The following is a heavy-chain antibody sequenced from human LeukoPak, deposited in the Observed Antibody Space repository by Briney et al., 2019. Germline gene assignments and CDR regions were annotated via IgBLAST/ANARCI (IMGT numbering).Heavy chain of an antibody. D-gene: IGHD4-17*01. Sequence: TGGSLRLSCAASGFTFSLYNMNWVRQSPGQGLEWIGSIVSGGSTYHNPSFKSRVTMSIDTSKNQFSLKLSFVTAADTAIYYCVRDYGNFVQGNWGQGTLVTVSS. V-gene: IGHV4-59*04. J-gene: IGHJ4*02. CDR3: VRDYGNFVQGN. CDR1: GFTFSLYN. CDR2: IVSGGST.